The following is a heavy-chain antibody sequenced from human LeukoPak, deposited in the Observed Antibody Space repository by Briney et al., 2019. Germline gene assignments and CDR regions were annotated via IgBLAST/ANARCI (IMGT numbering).Heavy chain of an antibody. CDR1: GFTFSSYG. D-gene: IGHD3-16*01. V-gene: IGHV3-33*03. CDR3: GDFGDY. Sequence: GGSLRLSCAASGFTFSSYGMHWVRQAPGKGLEWVAVIWYDGSNKYYADSVKGRFTISRDNAKNSLYLQMNSLRAEDTAVYYCGDFGDYWGQGTLVTVSS. CDR2: IWYDGSNK. J-gene: IGHJ4*02.